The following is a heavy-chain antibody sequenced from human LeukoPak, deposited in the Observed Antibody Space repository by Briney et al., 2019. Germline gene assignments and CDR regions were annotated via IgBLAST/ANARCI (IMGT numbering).Heavy chain of an antibody. CDR3: ARVKYFDFWSGNDAFDI. D-gene: IGHD3-3*01. CDR1: GFTFSNYW. J-gene: IGHJ3*02. V-gene: IGHV3-7*01. Sequence: PGGSLRLSCAASGFTFSNYWMIWVRQAPGKGLEWVANIKQDGSEKYYVDSVKGRFTISRDSAKNSLYLQMNSLRAEDTAVYYCARVKYFDFWSGNDAFDIWGQGTMVTVSS. CDR2: IKQDGSEK.